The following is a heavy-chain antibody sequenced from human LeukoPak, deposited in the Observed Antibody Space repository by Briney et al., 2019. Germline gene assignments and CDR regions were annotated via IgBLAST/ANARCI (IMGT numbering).Heavy chain of an antibody. J-gene: IGHJ4*02. V-gene: IGHV1-2*02. CDR1: GYTFTGYY. CDR3: ASFTMVRGGPFDY. Sequence: ASVKVSCKASGYTFTGYYMHWVRQAPGQGLEWMGWINPNSGGTNYAQKFQGRVTMTRDTSISTAYMELSRLRSDDTAVYYCASFTMVRGGPFDYWGQGTLVTVSS. CDR2: INPNSGGT. D-gene: IGHD3-10*01.